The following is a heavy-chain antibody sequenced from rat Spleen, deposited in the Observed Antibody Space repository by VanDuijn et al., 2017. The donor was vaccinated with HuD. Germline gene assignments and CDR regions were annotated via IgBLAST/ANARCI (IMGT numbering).Heavy chain of an antibody. J-gene: IGHJ4*01. Sequence: EVQLVESGGGLVQPGRSLKLSCTASGLSFSNYDMAWVRQAPKKGLEWVATIIYDGSRTYYRDSVKGRFTISKDSAKSTLFLQMNSLRSEDTATYYCARHPFYNNWVMDAWGQGVSVTVSS. V-gene: IGHV5-22*01. CDR2: IIYDGSRT. CDR1: GLSFSNYD. CDR3: ARHPFYNNWVMDA. D-gene: IGHD1-10*01.